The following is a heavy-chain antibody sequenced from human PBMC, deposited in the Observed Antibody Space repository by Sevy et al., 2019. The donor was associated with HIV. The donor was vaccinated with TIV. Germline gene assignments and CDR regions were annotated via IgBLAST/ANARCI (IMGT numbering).Heavy chain of an antibody. CDR1: GIIFTTSG. J-gene: IGHJ6*02. CDR3: AKDFTGYNGMDV. V-gene: IGHV3-30*18. D-gene: IGHD3-9*01. Sequence: GGSLRLSCAVSGIIFTTSGMHWVRQAPGKGLEWVAVISYDGRNKFYGHSMKGRFTISRDNSKNILYLQMNSLRVEDTAVYYCAKDFTGYNGMDVWGQGTMVTVSS. CDR2: ISYDGRNK.